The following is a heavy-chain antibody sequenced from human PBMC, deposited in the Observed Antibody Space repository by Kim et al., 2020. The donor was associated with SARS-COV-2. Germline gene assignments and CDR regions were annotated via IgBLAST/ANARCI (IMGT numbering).Heavy chain of an antibody. D-gene: IGHD1-26*01. J-gene: IGHJ4*02. Sequence: SYAGSVKGRFTISRDHAKNSLYLQMNSLGAEDTAVYYCARDLEGASPFDYWGQGTLVTVSS. V-gene: IGHV3-21*01. CDR3: ARDLEGASPFDY.